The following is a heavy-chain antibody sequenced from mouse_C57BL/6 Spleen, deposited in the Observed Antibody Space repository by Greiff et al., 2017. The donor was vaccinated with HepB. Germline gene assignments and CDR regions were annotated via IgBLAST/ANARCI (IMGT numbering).Heavy chain of an antibody. V-gene: IGHV5-16*01. J-gene: IGHJ4*01. CDR3: ARALITTSMDY. D-gene: IGHD1-1*01. CDR1: GFTFSDYY. CDR2: INYDGSST. Sequence: EVNLVESEGGLVQPGSSMKLSCTASGFTFSDYYMAWVRQVPEKGLEWVANINYDGSSTYYLDSLKSRFIISRDNAKNILYLQMSSLKSEDTATYYCARALITTSMDYWGQGTSVTVSS.